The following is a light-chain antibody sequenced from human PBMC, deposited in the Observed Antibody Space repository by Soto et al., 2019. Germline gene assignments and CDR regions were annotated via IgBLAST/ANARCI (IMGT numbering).Light chain of an antibody. J-gene: IGLJ1*01. CDR1: SSDVGNYNY. Sequence: QSVLTQPASVSGSPGQSITISCTGTSSDVGNYNYVSWFQQHPGKAPKLIIFEVSYRPSGISNRFSGSKSGNTASLTISGLQAEDEAVYYCSSYTTSSTLVFGPGTKLNVL. CDR2: EVS. V-gene: IGLV2-14*01. CDR3: SSYTTSSTLV.